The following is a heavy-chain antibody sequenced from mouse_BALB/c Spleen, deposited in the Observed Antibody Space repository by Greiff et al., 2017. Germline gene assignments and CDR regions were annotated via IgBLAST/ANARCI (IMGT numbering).Heavy chain of an antibody. CDR3: AISYYALWYFDV. Sequence: VQLKQSGAELVKPGASVKLSCTASGFNIKDTYMHWVKQRPEQGLEWIGRIDPANGNTIYDPKFQGKATITADTSCNTAYLQLSSLTSEDTAVYYCAISYYALWYFDVWGAGTTVTVSS. J-gene: IGHJ1*01. CDR2: IDPANGNT. CDR1: GFNIKDTY. D-gene: IGHD1-1*02. V-gene: IGHV14-3*02.